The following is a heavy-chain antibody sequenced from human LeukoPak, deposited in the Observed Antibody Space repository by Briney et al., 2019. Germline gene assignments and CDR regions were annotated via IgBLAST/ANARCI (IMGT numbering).Heavy chain of an antibody. CDR2: ISYDGSNK. J-gene: IGHJ4*02. CDR1: GFTFSSYA. CDR3: ARASPDSSSWYDFDY. V-gene: IGHV3-30-3*01. Sequence: GGSLRLSCAASGFTFSSYAMHWVRQAPGKGLEWVAVISYDGSNKYYADSVKGRFTISRDNSKNTLYLQMNSLRAEDTAVYYCARASPDSSSWYDFDYWGQGTLVTVSS. D-gene: IGHD6-13*01.